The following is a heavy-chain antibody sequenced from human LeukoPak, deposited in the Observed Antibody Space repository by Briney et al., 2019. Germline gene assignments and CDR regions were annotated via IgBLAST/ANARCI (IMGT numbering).Heavy chain of an antibody. J-gene: IGHJ4*02. CDR2: IIPILGIA. D-gene: IGHD5-24*01. CDR3: ARDRDGYKLPDY. Sequence: SSVKVSCKASGGTFSSYTISWVRQAPGQGLEWMGRIIPILGIANYAQKFQGRVTITADKSTSTAYMELSSLRSEDTAVYYCARDRDGYKLPDYWGQGTLVTVSS. V-gene: IGHV1-69*04. CDR1: GGTFSSYT.